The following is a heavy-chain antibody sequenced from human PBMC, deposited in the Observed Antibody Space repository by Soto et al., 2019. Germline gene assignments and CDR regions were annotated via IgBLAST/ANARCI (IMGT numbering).Heavy chain of an antibody. CDR1: GFTFSSYA. Sequence: GGSLRLSCAASGFTFSSYAMNWVRQAPGKGLEWVSAISGSGGSTYYADSVKGRFTISRDNSKNTLYLQMNSLRAEDTAVYYCAKDSHSSGWYYFDYWGRGTLVTVSS. CDR3: AKDSHSSGWYYFDY. J-gene: IGHJ4*02. V-gene: IGHV3-23*01. CDR2: ISGSGGST. D-gene: IGHD6-13*01.